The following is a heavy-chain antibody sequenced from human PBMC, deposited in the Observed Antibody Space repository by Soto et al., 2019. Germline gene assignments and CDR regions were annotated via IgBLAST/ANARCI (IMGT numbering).Heavy chain of an antibody. Sequence: ASVKVSCKASGYSFTSFYINWVRQSTVQGLEWMGWMNPNNGNTGYAQKFRGRVTMTRDTSVNSAYLHLSSLTSDDTAVYFCARCHRGLRCHLDYWGQGTLVTVSS. CDR1: GYSFTSFY. V-gene: IGHV1-8*01. CDR3: ARCHRGLRCHLDY. CDR2: MNPNNGNT. J-gene: IGHJ4*02. D-gene: IGHD4-17*01.